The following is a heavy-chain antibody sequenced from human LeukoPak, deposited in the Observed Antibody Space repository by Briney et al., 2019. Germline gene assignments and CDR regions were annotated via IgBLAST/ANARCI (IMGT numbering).Heavy chain of an antibody. Sequence: SQTLSLTCAVSGVSISSGGYSWSWIRQPPGKGLEWIGYIYHSGSTYYNPSLKSRVTISVDRSKNQFSLKLSSVTAADTAVYYCATNPFAMVTSYWGQGTLVTVSS. CDR3: ATNPFAMVTSY. D-gene: IGHD5-18*01. CDR1: GVSISSGGYS. J-gene: IGHJ4*02. CDR2: IYHSGST. V-gene: IGHV4-30-2*01.